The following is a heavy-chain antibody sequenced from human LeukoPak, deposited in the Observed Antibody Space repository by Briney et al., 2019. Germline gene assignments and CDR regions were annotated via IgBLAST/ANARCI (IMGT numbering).Heavy chain of an antibody. CDR3: AKDRPEAYFDY. V-gene: IGHV3-30*02. Sequence: GGSLRLSCTASGFTFGDYAMSWVRQAPGKGLEWVAFIRSDGSTKYYADSVKGRFTISRDNSKNTLYLQMSSLRAEDTALYYCAKDRPEAYFDYWGQGTLVTVSS. CDR1: GFTFGDYA. J-gene: IGHJ4*02. CDR2: IRSDGSTK. D-gene: IGHD1-14*01.